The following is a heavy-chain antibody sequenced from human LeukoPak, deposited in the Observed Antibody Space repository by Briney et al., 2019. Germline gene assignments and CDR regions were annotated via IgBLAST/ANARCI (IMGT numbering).Heavy chain of an antibody. CDR2: ISWNSGSI. Sequence: GGSLRLSCAASGFTFDDYAMHWVRQAPGKGLEWVSGISWNSGSIGYADSVKGRFTISRDNAKNSLYLQMNSLRAEDTALYYCAKDRVGGSYRPHFDYWGQGTLVTVSS. D-gene: IGHD1-26*01. CDR1: GFTFDDYA. CDR3: AKDRVGGSYRPHFDY. J-gene: IGHJ4*02. V-gene: IGHV3-9*01.